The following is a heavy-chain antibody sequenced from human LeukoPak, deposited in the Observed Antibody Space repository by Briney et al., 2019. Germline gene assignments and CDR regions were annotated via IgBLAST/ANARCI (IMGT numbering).Heavy chain of an antibody. CDR1: GYTFTSYD. CDR3: ARYYYDSSGYYKSYYFDY. D-gene: IGHD3-22*01. V-gene: IGHV1-8*03. J-gene: IGHJ4*02. Sequence: ASVKVSCKASGYTFTSYDINWVRQATGQGLEWMGWMNPNSGNTGYAQKFQGRVTITRNTSISTAYMELSSLRSEDTAVYYCARYYYDSSGYYKSYYFDYWGQGTLVTVSS. CDR2: MNPNSGNT.